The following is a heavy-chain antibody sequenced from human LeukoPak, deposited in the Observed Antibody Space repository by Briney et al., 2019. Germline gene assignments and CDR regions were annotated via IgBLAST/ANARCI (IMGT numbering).Heavy chain of an antibody. Sequence: PGGSLRLSCAASGFTFSSYAMSWVRQAPGKGLEWVSAISGSGGSTYYADSVKGRFTISRDNSKNTLYLQMNSLRAEDTAVYYCARDRHPYSSGWDFDYWGQGTLVTVSS. CDR2: ISGSGGST. D-gene: IGHD6-19*01. V-gene: IGHV3-23*01. CDR1: GFTFSSYA. CDR3: ARDRHPYSSGWDFDY. J-gene: IGHJ4*02.